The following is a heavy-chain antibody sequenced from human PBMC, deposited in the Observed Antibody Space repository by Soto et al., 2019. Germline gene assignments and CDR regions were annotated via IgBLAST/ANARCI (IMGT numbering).Heavy chain of an antibody. CDR3: AKGGRQWLVTSDFNY. V-gene: IGHV3-30*18. J-gene: IGHJ4*02. CDR2: VSHDGRNT. D-gene: IGHD6-19*01. Sequence: VQLVESGGGVVQPGRSLRLSCAASGFTFSDYAMHWVRQAPGKGLEWVAVVSHDGRNTHYADSVKGRFTISRDSSKNXXXXXXXXXRAEDTAVYYCAKGGRQWLVTSDFNYWGQGALVTVSS. CDR1: GFTFSDYA.